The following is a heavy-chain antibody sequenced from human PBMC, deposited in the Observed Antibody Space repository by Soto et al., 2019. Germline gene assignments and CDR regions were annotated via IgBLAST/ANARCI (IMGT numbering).Heavy chain of an antibody. CDR2: INPSGGST. CDR3: ARERITIFGVVSGPDY. Sequence: ASVKVSCKASGYTFTGYYMHWVRQAPGQGLEWMGIINPSGGSTSYAQKFQGRVTMTRDTSTSTVYMELSSLRSEDTAVYYCARERITIFGVVSGPDYWGQGTLVTVSS. V-gene: IGHV1-46*01. J-gene: IGHJ4*02. D-gene: IGHD3-3*01. CDR1: GYTFTGYY.